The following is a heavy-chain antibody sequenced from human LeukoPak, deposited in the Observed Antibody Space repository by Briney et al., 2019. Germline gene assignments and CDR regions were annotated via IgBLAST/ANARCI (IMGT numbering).Heavy chain of an antibody. CDR1: GFTFSDYY. V-gene: IGHV3-11*04. D-gene: IGHD3-10*01. CDR3: ARVAFGSGRYGY. CDR2: ISSSGTTL. Sequence: GGSLRLSCAASGFTFSDYYMTWIRQAPGKGLEWVSHISSSGTTLYFADSVKGRFTISRDNAKNSLYLQMNSLRAEDTAVYYCARVAFGSGRYGYWGQGTLVTVSS. J-gene: IGHJ4*02.